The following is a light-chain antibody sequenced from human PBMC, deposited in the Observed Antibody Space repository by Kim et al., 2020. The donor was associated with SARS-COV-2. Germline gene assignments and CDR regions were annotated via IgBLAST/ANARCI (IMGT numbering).Light chain of an antibody. CDR3: ASYTTRSTWV. CDR1: SSDVGAYTY. CDR2: DVT. Sequence: GQSITFSCTGTSSDVGAYTYGSWYQQHPNKAPKLMIYDVTKRPSGVSNRFSGSKSGNTASLTISGLQAEDEADYYCASYTTRSTWVFGGGTQLTVL. V-gene: IGLV2-14*03. J-gene: IGLJ3*02.